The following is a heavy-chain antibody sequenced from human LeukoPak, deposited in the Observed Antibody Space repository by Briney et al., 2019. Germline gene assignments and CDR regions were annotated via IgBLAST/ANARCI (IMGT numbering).Heavy chain of an antibody. J-gene: IGHJ4*02. V-gene: IGHV4-34*01. CDR2: INHSGST. CDR1: GGSFSGYY. Sequence: SETLSLTCAVYGGSFSGYYWSWIRQPPGKGLEWIGEINHSGSTNYNPSLKSRVSISVDTSKNQFSLKLSSVTAADTAVYYCASASYFDFWSGYYTPSLSYWGQGTLVTVSS. CDR3: ASASYFDFWSGYYTPSLSY. D-gene: IGHD3-3*01.